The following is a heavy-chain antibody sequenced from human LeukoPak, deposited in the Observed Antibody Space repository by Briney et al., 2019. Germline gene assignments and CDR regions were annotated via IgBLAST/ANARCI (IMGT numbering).Heavy chain of an antibody. J-gene: IGHJ4*02. CDR2: IKEDGSEK. Sequence: GGSLRLSCAASGFTFSSFWMNWVRQAPGKGLEWVANIKEDGSEKYYVDSVKGRFTISRDNAKNSLYLQMNSLRAEDTAVYYCARDNMGFDYWGQGTLVTVYS. CDR3: ARDNMGFDY. CDR1: GFTFSSFW. D-gene: IGHD2/OR15-2a*01. V-gene: IGHV3-7*01.